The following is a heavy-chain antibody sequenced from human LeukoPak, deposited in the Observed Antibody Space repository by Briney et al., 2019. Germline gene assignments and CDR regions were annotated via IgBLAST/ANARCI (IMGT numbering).Heavy chain of an antibody. Sequence: SETLSLTCAVYGGPFSGYYWSWIRQPPGKGLEWIGEINHSGSTNYNPSLKSRVTISVDTSKNQFSLKLSSVTAADTAVYYCAAGIIAAAGTYYFDYWGQGTLVTVSS. CDR1: GGPFSGYY. D-gene: IGHD6-13*01. CDR3: AAGIIAAAGTYYFDY. V-gene: IGHV4-34*01. CDR2: INHSGST. J-gene: IGHJ4*02.